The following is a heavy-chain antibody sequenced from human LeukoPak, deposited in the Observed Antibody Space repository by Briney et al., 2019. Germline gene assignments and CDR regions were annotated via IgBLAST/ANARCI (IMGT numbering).Heavy chain of an antibody. V-gene: IGHV4-34*01. CDR3: ARDSGLRSGMAV. Sequence: SETLSLTCAVYGGSFSGYYWSWIRQPPGKGLEWIGEINHSGSTNYNPSLKRRVTISVDTAKNQFSLKLYSVTAADTAVHYCARDSGLRSGMAVWGQGTTATVSS. CDR2: INHSGST. CDR1: GGSFSGYY. D-gene: IGHD4-17*01. J-gene: IGHJ6*02.